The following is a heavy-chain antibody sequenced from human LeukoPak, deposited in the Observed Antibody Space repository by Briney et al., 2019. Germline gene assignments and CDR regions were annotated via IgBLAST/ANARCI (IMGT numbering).Heavy chain of an antibody. V-gene: IGHV3-30*04. CDR1: GFTFSSYA. J-gene: IGHJ4*02. D-gene: IGHD6-13*01. Sequence: PGGSLRLSCAASGFTFSSYAMHWVRQAPGKGLEWVAVISYDGSNKYYADSVKSRFTISRDNSKNTLYLQMNSLRAEDTAVYYCARDPLQLVLLQYNYFDYWGQGTLVTVSS. CDR3: ARDPLQLVLLQYNYFDY. CDR2: ISYDGSNK.